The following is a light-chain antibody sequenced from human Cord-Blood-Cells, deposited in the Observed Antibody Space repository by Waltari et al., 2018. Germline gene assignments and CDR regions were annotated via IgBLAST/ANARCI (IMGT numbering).Light chain of an antibody. J-gene: IGKJ3*01. CDR3: QQYDNLPPQFT. CDR1: QDISNY. Sequence: DIQMTQSPSSLSASVGDRVTITCQASQDISNYLNWYQQKPGKAPKLLIYDASNLETGVPSRFSGSGSGTDFTFTISSLQPEDIATYYCQQYDNLPPQFTFGPGTKVDIE. CDR2: DAS. V-gene: IGKV1-33*01.